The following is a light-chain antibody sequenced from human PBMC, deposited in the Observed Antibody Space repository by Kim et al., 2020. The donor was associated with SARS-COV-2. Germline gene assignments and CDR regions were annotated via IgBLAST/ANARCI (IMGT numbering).Light chain of an antibody. CDR1: KLGDKY. Sequence: VSPGQTASITCSGDKLGDKYACWYQQKPGQSPVLVIYQDSKRPSGIPERFSGSNSGNTATLTIGGTQAMDEADYYCQAWDSSTGVFGGGTQLTVL. CDR3: QAWDSSTGV. V-gene: IGLV3-1*01. J-gene: IGLJ3*02. CDR2: QDS.